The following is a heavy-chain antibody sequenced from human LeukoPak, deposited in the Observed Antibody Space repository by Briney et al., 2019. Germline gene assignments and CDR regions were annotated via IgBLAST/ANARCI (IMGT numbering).Heavy chain of an antibody. CDR1: GVSISSYY. CDR3: ARDPSRSWWGYFDY. Sequence: SETLSLTCTVSGVSISSYYWSWIRQPAGKGLEWVGRFYSGGSTDYNPSLKSRVTMSVDTSKNQFSLKLSSVTAADTAVYYCARDPSRSWWGYFDYWGQGALVTVSS. D-gene: IGHD6-13*01. CDR2: FYSGGST. V-gene: IGHV4-4*07. J-gene: IGHJ4*02.